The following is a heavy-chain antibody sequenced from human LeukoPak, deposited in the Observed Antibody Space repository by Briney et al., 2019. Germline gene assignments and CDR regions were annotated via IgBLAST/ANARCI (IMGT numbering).Heavy chain of an antibody. CDR3: AKWRLVPRDPFDY. V-gene: IGHV3-23*01. J-gene: IGHJ4*02. CDR2: ISNSGGGT. CDR1: GFPFRRYA. D-gene: IGHD6-19*01. Sequence: PGGSLGLSFEAPGFPFRRYAMIWVRGARGRALEWVSGISNSGGGTYYADSVKGRFTISRDNSKNTLYLQMNSLRVEDTAVYYCAKWRLVPRDPFDYWGQGTLVTVSS.